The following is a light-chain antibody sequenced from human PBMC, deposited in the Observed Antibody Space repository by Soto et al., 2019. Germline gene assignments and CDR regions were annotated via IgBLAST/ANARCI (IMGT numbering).Light chain of an antibody. Sequence: QSVLTQPPSVSGAPGQRVTISCTGSSSNIGGGYDVHWYQQVPGTAPKLLIYNNNNRPSGVPDRFSGSKSGTSASLAITGLXAEDEADYYCQSYDSGLSGSVFGTGTKVTVL. J-gene: IGLJ1*01. CDR1: SSNIGGGYD. CDR2: NNN. V-gene: IGLV1-40*01. CDR3: QSYDSGLSGSV.